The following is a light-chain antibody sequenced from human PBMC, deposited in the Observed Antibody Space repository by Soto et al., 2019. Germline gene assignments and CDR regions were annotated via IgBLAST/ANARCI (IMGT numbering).Light chain of an antibody. CDR3: QQYDRSPWT. V-gene: IGKV3-15*01. CDR1: QSVSSK. CDR2: GAF. J-gene: IGKJ1*01. Sequence: EIVMTQSPATLSVSPGEGATLSCRASQSVSSKLAWYQQKPGQAPRLLIYGAFTRATGIPTRFSGTGSGTEFTLTISSLQSEDFAVYYCQQYDRSPWTFGQGTKVDIK.